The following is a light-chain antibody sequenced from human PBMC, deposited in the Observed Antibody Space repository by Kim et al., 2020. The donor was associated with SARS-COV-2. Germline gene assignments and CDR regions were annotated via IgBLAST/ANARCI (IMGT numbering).Light chain of an antibody. CDR3: QQFNNYPPP. CDR1: QGISSA. J-gene: IGKJ2*01. CDR2: DAS. Sequence: AIQLTQSPSSLSASVGDRVTITCRASQGISSALAWYQQKPGKAPKMLIYDASTLESGVPSRFNGSGSGTDFTLTISSLQPEDSATYFCQQFNNYPPPFGQGTKLEI. V-gene: IGKV1D-13*01.